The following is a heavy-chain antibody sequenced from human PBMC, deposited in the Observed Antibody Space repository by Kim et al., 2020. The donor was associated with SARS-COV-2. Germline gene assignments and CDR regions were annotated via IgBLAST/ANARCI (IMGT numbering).Heavy chain of an antibody. Sequence: GGSLRLSCAASGFTFSSYGMHWVRQAPGKGLEWVAVIWYDGSNKYYADSVKGRFTISRDNSKNTLYLQMNSLRAEDTAVYYCAKDTSTWIQLWQDGMDVWGQGTTVTVSS. CDR3: AKDTSTWIQLWQDGMDV. CDR2: IWYDGSNK. D-gene: IGHD5-18*01. CDR1: GFTFSSYG. V-gene: IGHV3-33*06. J-gene: IGHJ6*02.